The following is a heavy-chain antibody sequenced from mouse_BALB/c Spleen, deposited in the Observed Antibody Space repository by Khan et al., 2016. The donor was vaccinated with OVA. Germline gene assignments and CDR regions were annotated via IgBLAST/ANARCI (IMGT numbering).Heavy chain of an antibody. CDR3: ARSYFYGYYFDQ. CDR1: GFTFSSFG. Sequence: EVMLVESGEGLVQPGGSRKLSCVASGFTFSSFGMHWVRQAPEKGLEWVAYISGDSYTIYYTDTVKGRFTISRDNPKNTLFLQMTSLRSEDMAMYYCARSYFYGYYFDQWGQGTTLTVSS. J-gene: IGHJ2*01. V-gene: IGHV5-17*02. D-gene: IGHD1-1*01. CDR2: ISGDSYTI.